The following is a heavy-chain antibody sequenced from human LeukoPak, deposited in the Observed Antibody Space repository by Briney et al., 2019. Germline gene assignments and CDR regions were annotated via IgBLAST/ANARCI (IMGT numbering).Heavy chain of an antibody. CDR2: IIPIFGTA. D-gene: IGHD6-13*01. CDR3: ARGSAGGSSSYYCYYYMDV. CDR1: GGTFSSYA. Sequence: GASVKVSCKASGGTFSSYAISWVRQAPGQGLEWMGGIIPIFGTANYAQKFQGRVTITTDESTSTAYMELSSLRSEDTAVYYCARGSAGGSSSYYCYYYMDVWGKGTTVTVSS. J-gene: IGHJ6*03. V-gene: IGHV1-69*05.